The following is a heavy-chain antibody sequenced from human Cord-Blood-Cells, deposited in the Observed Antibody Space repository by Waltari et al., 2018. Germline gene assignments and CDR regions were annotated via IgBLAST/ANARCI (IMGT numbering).Heavy chain of an antibody. CDR2: ISWNSGSI. V-gene: IGHV3-9*01. CDR3: AKMETGDAFDI. CDR1: GFPFDDYA. D-gene: IGHD7-27*01. Sequence: EVQLVESGGGLVQPGRSLRLSCAASGFPFDDYAMHWVRQAPGKGLEWVSGISWNSGSIGYADSVKGRFTISRDNAKNSLYLQMNSLRAEDTALYYCAKMETGDAFDIWGQGTMVTVSS. J-gene: IGHJ3*02.